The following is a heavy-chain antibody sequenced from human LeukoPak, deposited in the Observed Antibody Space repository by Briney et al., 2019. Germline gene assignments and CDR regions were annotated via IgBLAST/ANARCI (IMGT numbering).Heavy chain of an antibody. D-gene: IGHD2-2*02. CDR1: GYTFTAYY. CDR3: ARADLCTSASCYKAFDI. V-gene: IGHV1-2*02. J-gene: IGHJ3*02. CDR2: INPNSGGT. Sequence: GASVKVSCKASGYTFTAYYMHWVRQAPGQGLEWMGWINPNSGGTNYAQNFQGRVTMTTDTSTTTAYMELRSLRSDDTAVYYCARADLCTSASCYKAFDIWGQGTMVTVSS.